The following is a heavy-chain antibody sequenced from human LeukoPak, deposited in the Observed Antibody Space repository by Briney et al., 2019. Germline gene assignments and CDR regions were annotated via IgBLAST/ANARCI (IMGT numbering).Heavy chain of an antibody. CDR2: ISGSGNDYST. Sequence: GGSLRLSCAASGFTFSSHAMSWVRQAPGKGLEWVSGISGSGNDYSTHYADSVEGRFTISRDNSKNTLYPQMSSLRAEDTAVYYRGRRGWSPPFDFWGQGTLVTVSS. CDR3: GRRGWSPPFDF. CDR1: GFTFSSHA. J-gene: IGHJ4*02. V-gene: IGHV3-23*01. D-gene: IGHD2-15*01.